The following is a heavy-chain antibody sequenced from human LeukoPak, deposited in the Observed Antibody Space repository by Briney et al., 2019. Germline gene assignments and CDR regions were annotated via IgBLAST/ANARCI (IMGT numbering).Heavy chain of an antibody. J-gene: IGHJ6*03. CDR3: ARERGRQNYYYYYMDV. Sequence: SETLSLTCAVYGGSFSGYYWSWIGPPPGRELEWIGYIYYSGSTNYNPSLKSRVTISVDTSKNPFSLKLSSVTAADTAVYYCARERGRQNYYYYYMDVWGKGTTDSVSS. V-gene: IGHV4-59*01. CDR2: IYYSGST. CDR1: GGSFSGYY.